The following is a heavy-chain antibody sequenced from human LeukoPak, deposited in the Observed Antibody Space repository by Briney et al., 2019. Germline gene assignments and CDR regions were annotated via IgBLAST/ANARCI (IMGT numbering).Heavy chain of an antibody. Sequence: GASVKVSCKASGGTFSSYAISWVRRAPGQGLEWMGGIIPIFGTANYAQKFQGRVTITADESTSTAYMELSSLRSEDTAVYYCARDKGPDYGDYQDYYYGMDVWGKGTTVTVSS. CDR2: IIPIFGTA. J-gene: IGHJ6*04. CDR3: ARDKGPDYGDYQDYYYGMDV. CDR1: GGTFSSYA. V-gene: IGHV1-69*13. D-gene: IGHD4-17*01.